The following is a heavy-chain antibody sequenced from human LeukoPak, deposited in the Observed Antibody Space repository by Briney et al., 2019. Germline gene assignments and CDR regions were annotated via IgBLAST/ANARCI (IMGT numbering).Heavy chain of an antibody. V-gene: IGHV1-69*04. CDR3: AREGMAYCGGDCYPSGGFFDY. Sequence: SVKVSCKASGGTFSSYAISWVRQAPGQGLEWMGRIIPILGIANYAQKFQGRVTITADKSTSTAYMELSSLRSEDTAVYYCAREGMAYCGGDCYPSGGFFDYWGQGTLVTVSS. D-gene: IGHD2-21*02. J-gene: IGHJ4*02. CDR2: IIPILGIA. CDR1: GGTFSSYA.